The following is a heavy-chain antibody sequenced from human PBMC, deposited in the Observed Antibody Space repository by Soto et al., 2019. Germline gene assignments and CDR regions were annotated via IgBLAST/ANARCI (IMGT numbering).Heavy chain of an antibody. CDR2: IIPIFGTA. D-gene: IGHD3-10*01. CDR1: GGTFSSYA. V-gene: IGHV1-69*13. Sequence: SVKVSCKASGGTFSSYAISWVRQAPGQGLEWMGGIIPIFGTANYAQKFQGRVTITADESTSTAYMELSSLGSEDTAVYFCAGPHYGSGKYYYYGMDVWGQGTTVTVSS. CDR3: AGPHYGSGKYYYYGMDV. J-gene: IGHJ6*02.